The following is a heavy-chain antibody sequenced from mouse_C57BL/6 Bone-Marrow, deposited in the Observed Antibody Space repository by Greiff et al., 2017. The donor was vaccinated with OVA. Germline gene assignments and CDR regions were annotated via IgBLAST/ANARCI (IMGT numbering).Heavy chain of an antibody. CDR2: IYPGDGDT. J-gene: IGHJ1*03. D-gene: IGHD3-3*01. Sequence: QVQLQQSGPELVKPGASVKISCKASGYAFSSSWMNWVKQRPGKGLEWIGRIYPGDGDTNYNGKFKGKATLTADKSSSTAYMQLSSLTSEDSAVYYCARWDSWYFDVWGTGTTVTVSS. CDR1: GYAFSSSW. CDR3: ARWDSWYFDV. V-gene: IGHV1-82*01.